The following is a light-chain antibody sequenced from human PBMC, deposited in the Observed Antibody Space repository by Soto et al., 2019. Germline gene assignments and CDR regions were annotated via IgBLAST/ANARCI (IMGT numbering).Light chain of an antibody. CDR1: QSVNRN. J-gene: IGKJ1*01. V-gene: IGKV3-15*01. CDR2: GAS. Sequence: EIVMTQSPATLSVFLGERATLSCRASQSVNRNLAWYQQKPGQAPRLLIYGASTRATGTPARFSGSGSGTDFTLTISRLEPEDFAVYYWQQYGSSGTFGQGTKVDTK. CDR3: QQYGSSGT.